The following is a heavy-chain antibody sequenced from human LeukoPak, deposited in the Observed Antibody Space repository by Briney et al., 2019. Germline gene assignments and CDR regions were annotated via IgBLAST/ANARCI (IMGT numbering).Heavy chain of an antibody. Sequence: PGGSLRLSCAASGFTFSSYAMSWVRPAPGKGLEWVSAISGSGGSTYYADSVKGRFTISRDNSKNTLYLQMNSLRAEDTAVYYCAKMRHGYDFWSGSDYWGQGTLVTVSS. CDR2: ISGSGGST. CDR3: AKMRHGYDFWSGSDY. D-gene: IGHD3-3*01. V-gene: IGHV3-23*01. CDR1: GFTFSSYA. J-gene: IGHJ4*02.